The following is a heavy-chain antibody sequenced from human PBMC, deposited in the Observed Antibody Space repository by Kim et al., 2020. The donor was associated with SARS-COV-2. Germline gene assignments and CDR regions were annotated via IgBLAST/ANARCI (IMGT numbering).Heavy chain of an antibody. CDR1: GFTFSSYG. D-gene: IGHD4-17*01. V-gene: IGHV3-30*18. CDR2: ISYDGSNK. CDR3: AKTPAGLRPSRGWFDY. J-gene: IGHJ4*02. Sequence: GGSLRLSCAASGFTFSSYGMHWVRQAPGKGLERVAVISYDGSNKYYADSVKGRFTISRDNSKNTLYLQMNSLRAEDTAVYYCAKTPAGLRPSRGWFDYWGQGTLVTVSS.